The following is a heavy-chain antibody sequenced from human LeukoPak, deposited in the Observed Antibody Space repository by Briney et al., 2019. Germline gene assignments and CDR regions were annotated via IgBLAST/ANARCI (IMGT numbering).Heavy chain of an antibody. J-gene: IGHJ4*02. CDR2: ISAYNGNT. D-gene: IGHD3-3*01. CDR1: GYTSTSYG. Sequence: ASVKVSCKASGYTSTSYGISWVRQAPGQGPEWMGWISAYNGNTNYAQKLQGRVTMTTDTSTSTAYMELRSLRSDDTAVYYCARDAYYDFWSGYYPFDYWGQGTLVTVSS. CDR3: ARDAYYDFWSGYYPFDY. V-gene: IGHV1-18*01.